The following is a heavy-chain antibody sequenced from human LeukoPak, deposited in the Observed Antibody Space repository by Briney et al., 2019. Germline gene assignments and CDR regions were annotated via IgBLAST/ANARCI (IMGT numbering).Heavy chain of an antibody. CDR1: GGSISSGSYY. V-gene: IGHV4-61*02. Sequence: SETLSLTCTVSGGSISSGSYYWSWIRQPAAKGLEWIGRIYTSGSPNYNPSLKSRDSISVDTSKNQFSLKLSAVTAADTAVYYCARVGYGSGSYSDYWGQGTLVTVSS. CDR2: IYTSGSP. CDR3: ARVGYGSGSYSDY. D-gene: IGHD3-10*01. J-gene: IGHJ4*02.